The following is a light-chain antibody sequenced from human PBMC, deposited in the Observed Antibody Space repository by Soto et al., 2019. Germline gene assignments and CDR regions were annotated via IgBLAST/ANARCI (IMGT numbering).Light chain of an antibody. CDR1: SSDVGGYNY. CDR3: SSYTSSSTPHVV. CDR2: EVS. J-gene: IGLJ2*01. V-gene: IGLV2-14*01. Sequence: QSVLTQPASVSGSPGQSITISCTGTSSDVGGYNYVSWYQQHPGKAPKLMIYEVSNRPSGVSNRFSGSKSGNTASLTISGLQADDEADDYCSSYTSSSTPHVVFGRGTKLTVL.